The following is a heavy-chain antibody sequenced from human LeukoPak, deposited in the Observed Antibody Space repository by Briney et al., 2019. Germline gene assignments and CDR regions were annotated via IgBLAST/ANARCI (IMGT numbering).Heavy chain of an antibody. D-gene: IGHD3-10*01. J-gene: IGHJ4*02. CDR2: ISTSSSYI. CDR3: ATSEYYYGARSYYED. V-gene: IGHV3-21*01. CDR1: GFTFSTYS. Sequence: GGSLRLSCAASGFTFSTYSMNWVRQAPGKGLEWVSSISTSSSYIYYADSVKGRFTISRDNAKNSLYLQMNSLRAEDTAIYYCATSEYYYGARSYYEDWGQGTLVTVSS.